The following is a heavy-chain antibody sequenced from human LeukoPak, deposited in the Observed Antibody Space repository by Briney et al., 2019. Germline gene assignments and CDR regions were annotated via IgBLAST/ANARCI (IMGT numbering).Heavy chain of an antibody. V-gene: IGHV4-59*01. CDR2: IYYSGST. D-gene: IGHD3-10*01. Sequence: SETLSLTCTVSGGSISSYYWSWIRRPPGKGLEWIGYIYYSGSTNYNPSLKSRVTISVDTSKNQFSLKLISVTAADTAVYYCARMMVRGVIYWFDPWGQGTLVTVSS. CDR1: GGSISSYY. J-gene: IGHJ5*02. CDR3: ARMMVRGVIYWFDP.